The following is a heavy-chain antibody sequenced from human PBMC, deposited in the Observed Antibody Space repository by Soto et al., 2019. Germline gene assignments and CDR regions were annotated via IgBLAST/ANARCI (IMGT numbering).Heavy chain of an antibody. D-gene: IGHD3-9*01. V-gene: IGHV5-51*01. J-gene: IGHJ4*02. Sequence: GESLKISCKGSGYSFTSYWIGWVRQMPGKGLEWMGIIYPGDSDTRYSPSFQGQVTISADKSISTAYLQWSSLKASDTAMYSCASHPYYDILTGYYFDYWGQGTLVTVSS. CDR1: GYSFTSYW. CDR3: ASHPYYDILTGYYFDY. CDR2: IYPGDSDT.